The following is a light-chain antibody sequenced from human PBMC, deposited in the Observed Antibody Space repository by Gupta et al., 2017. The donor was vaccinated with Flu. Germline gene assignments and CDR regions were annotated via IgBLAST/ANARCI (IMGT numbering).Light chain of an antibody. V-gene: IGKV2-28*01. CDR1: QSLLHSNGYNY. J-gene: IGKJ1*01. Sequence: DIVMTQSPLYLPVTPGEPASTSCRSSQSLLHSNGYNYLDWYLQKPGQSPQLLIYLGSNRASGVPDRFSGSGSGTDFTLKISRVEAEDVGVYYCMQALQGTFGQGTKVEIK. CDR3: MQALQGT. CDR2: LGS.